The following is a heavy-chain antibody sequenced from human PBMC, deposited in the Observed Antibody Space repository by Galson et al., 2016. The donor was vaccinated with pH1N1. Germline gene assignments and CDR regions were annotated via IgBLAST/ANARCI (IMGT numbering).Heavy chain of an antibody. CDR1: GGSISTYY. Sequence: ETLSLTCTVSGGSISTYYWTWIRQVPGKGLEWIGFIYYIGSTGYNPSLKSRVSMSLDMSKKQFSLNLRSVTAADTAVYYCARNAWDGSGLNYFDSWGQGILVSVSS. V-gene: IGHV4-59*06. J-gene: IGHJ5*01. CDR2: IYYIGST. D-gene: IGHD3-22*01. CDR3: ARNAWDGSGLNYFDS.